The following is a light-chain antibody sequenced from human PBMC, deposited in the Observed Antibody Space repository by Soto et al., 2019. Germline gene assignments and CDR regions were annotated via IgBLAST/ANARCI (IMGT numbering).Light chain of an antibody. Sequence: QSVLTQPRSVSGSPGQSVTISCTGTSSAVGGYNYVSWYQQHPGKAPKLMIYDVSKRPSGVPDRFSGSKSGNTASLTISGLQAEDEADYYCCSYAGSYTHVFGTGTKVTVL. V-gene: IGLV2-11*01. CDR2: DVS. CDR3: CSYAGSYTHV. J-gene: IGLJ1*01. CDR1: SSAVGGYNY.